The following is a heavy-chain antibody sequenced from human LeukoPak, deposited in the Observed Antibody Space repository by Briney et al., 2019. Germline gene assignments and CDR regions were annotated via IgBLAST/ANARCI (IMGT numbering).Heavy chain of an antibody. J-gene: IGHJ5*02. CDR3: AKDLYCSSTSCPWGWFDP. CDR2: ISGSGGST. CDR1: GFTFSSYA. V-gene: IGHV3-23*01. D-gene: IGHD2-2*01. Sequence: GGSLRLSCAASGFTFSSYAMSWVRQAPGKGLEWVSAISGSGGSTYYADSVKGRFTISRYNSKNTLYLQMNSLRAEDTAVYYCAKDLYCSSTSCPWGWFDPWGQGTLVTVSS.